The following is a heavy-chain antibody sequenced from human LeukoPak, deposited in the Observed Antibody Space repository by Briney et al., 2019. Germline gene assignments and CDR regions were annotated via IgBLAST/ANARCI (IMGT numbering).Heavy chain of an antibody. V-gene: IGHV1-2*02. CDR1: GCTFTGYY. D-gene: IGHD3-9*01. CDR2: INPNSGGT. CDR3: ARAAGLRYFDWLPIDY. Sequence: ASVKVSCKPSGCTFTGYYMHWVRQAPGQGLEWMGWINPNSGGTNYAQKFQGRVTMTRDTSISTAYMELSRLRSDDTAVYYCARAAGLRYFDWLPIDYWGQGTLVTVSS. J-gene: IGHJ4*02.